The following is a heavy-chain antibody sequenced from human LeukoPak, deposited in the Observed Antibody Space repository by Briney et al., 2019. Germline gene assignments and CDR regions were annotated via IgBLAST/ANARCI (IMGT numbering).Heavy chain of an antibody. Sequence: PSETLSLTCAVSGYSISSSNWWGWIRQPPGKGLEWIGYIYYSGGIYYNPSLKSRVTMSVDTSKNQFSLNLSSVTAVDTAVYYCARVKDGGDSNYFDYWGQGTLVTVSS. CDR2: IYYSGGI. D-gene: IGHD3-10*01. CDR3: ARVKDGGDSNYFDY. CDR1: GYSISSSNW. J-gene: IGHJ4*02. V-gene: IGHV4-28*05.